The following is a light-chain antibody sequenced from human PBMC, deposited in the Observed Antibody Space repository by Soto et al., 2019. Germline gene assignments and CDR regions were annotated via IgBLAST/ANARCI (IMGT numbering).Light chain of an antibody. J-gene: IGLJ1*01. CDR2: DVS. CDR3: SSYTSSSTLV. Sequence: QCVLTQPASVSGSPGQSITISCTGTSSDVGGYNYVSWYQQHPGKAPKLMIYDVSNRPSGVSNRFSGSKSGNTASLTISGLQAEDEADYYCSSYTSSSTLVFGTGTKLTVL. CDR1: SSDVGGYNY. V-gene: IGLV2-14*01.